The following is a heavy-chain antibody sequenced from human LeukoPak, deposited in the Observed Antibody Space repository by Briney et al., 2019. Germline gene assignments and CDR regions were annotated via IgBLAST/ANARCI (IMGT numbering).Heavy chain of an antibody. CDR2: LHGGGST. J-gene: IGHJ4*02. Sequence: GGSLRLSCAASGFTFSSKYMSWVRQAPGKGLEWVSFLHGGGSTYYTDSVKGRFTISRDNSKNTLYLQMNSLRADDTAVYYCANHYYDSRGYYHFDCWGQGTLVTVSS. CDR3: ANHYYDSRGYYHFDC. V-gene: IGHV3-53*01. D-gene: IGHD3-22*01. CDR1: GFTFSSKY.